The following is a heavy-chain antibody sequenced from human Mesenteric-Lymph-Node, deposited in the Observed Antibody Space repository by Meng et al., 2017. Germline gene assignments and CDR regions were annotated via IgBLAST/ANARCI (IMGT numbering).Heavy chain of an antibody. Sequence: QGPLAESGPGLVKPSGTRSLTCACSGGSISSSNWWSWVRQPPGKGLEWIGEIYHSGSTNYNPSLKSRVTISVDKSKNQFSLNLSSVTAADTAVYYCARVGQWLPINYWGQGTLVTVSS. V-gene: IGHV4-4*02. D-gene: IGHD6-19*01. CDR1: GGSISSSNW. CDR2: IYHSGST. CDR3: ARVGQWLPINY. J-gene: IGHJ4*02.